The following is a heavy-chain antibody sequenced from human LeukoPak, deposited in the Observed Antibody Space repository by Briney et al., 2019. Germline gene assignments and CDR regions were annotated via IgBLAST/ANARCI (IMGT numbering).Heavy chain of an antibody. D-gene: IGHD2-2*01. CDR1: GYTFNSYG. J-gene: IGHJ6*02. Sequence: ASVKVSCKASGYTFNSYGISWVRQAPGQGLEWVGWISGYSGDTNYAQKFQGRVTMTRDTSISTAYMELSRLRSDDTAVYYCARDRVVPAAMGYYYYYYGMDVWGQGTTVTVSS. CDR2: ISGYSGDT. CDR3: ARDRVVPAAMGYYYYYYGMDV. V-gene: IGHV1-18*01.